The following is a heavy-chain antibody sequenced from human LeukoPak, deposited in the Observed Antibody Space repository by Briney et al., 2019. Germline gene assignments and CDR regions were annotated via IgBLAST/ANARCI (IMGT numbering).Heavy chain of an antibody. Sequence: SETLSLTCTVSGGSISNYYWSWLRQPPGKGLEWIGYIYYSGSTNYNPSLKSRVTISVDTSKNQFSLKLSSVTAADTAVYYCARGSSSSGGINYWGQGTLVTVSS. CDR3: ARGSSSSGGINY. V-gene: IGHV4-59*01. J-gene: IGHJ4*02. CDR2: IYYSGST. CDR1: GGSISNYY. D-gene: IGHD6-6*01.